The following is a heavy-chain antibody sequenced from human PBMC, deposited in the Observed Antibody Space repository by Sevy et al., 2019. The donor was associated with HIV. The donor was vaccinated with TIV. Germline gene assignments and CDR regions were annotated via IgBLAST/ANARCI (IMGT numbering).Heavy chain of an antibody. CDR2: IWNDRSNK. D-gene: IGHD3-22*01. J-gene: IGHJ3*02. Sequence: GGSLRLSCAASGFTFSSYGMHWVRQAPGKGLEWVAVIWNDRSNKEYADSVKGRFTISRDNPKNTLYLQMNSLIAEDTAVYYCASLPNNYYDSGGYSGNDAFDIWGQGTMVTVSS. CDR1: GFTFSSYG. V-gene: IGHV3-33*01. CDR3: ASLPNNYYDSGGYSGNDAFDI.